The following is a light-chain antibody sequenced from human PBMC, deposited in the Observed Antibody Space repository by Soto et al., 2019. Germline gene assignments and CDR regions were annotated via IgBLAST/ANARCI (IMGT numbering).Light chain of an antibody. CDR1: SSDVGSYNL. V-gene: IGLV2-23*02. CDR2: EVS. J-gene: IGLJ1*01. Sequence: QSALTQSASVSGSPGQSITISCTGTSSDVGSYNLVSWYQQHPGKAPKLMIYEVSKRPSGVSNRFSGSKSGNTASLTISGLQAEDEADYYCCSYAGSNNYGFGTGTKVTVL. CDR3: CSYAGSNNYG.